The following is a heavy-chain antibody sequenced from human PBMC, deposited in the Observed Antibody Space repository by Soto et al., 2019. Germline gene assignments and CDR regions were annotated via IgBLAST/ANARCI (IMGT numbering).Heavy chain of an antibody. CDR2: IHYSGGT. J-gene: IGHJ4*02. CDR3: ARGRGDYYFDY. CDR1: GDSIRNYY. D-gene: IGHD2-21*02. Sequence: SETLSLTCTVHGDSIRNYYWSWLRQVPGKGLEWIGYIHYSGGTNCNPSLKSRLTIAVDTSKNQFFLKLSSVTAADTAVYYCARGRGDYYFDYWGQGTLVTVSS. V-gene: IGHV4-59*01.